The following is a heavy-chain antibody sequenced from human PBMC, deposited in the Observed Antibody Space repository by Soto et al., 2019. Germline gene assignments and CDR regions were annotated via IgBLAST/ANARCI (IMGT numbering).Heavy chain of an antibody. CDR3: ATTSGN. CDR1: GFTFEDYA. V-gene: IGHV3-9*01. D-gene: IGHD1-1*01. Sequence: EVPLVESGGGLVQPGRSLRLSCTASGFTFEDYAMHWVRQAPGKGLEWVSGISWNSVKIGYADSVKGRFTISRDNAKNSLYLQMNNLRAEDTAFYYCATTSGNWGQGTLVTVSS. J-gene: IGHJ4*02. CDR2: ISWNSVKI.